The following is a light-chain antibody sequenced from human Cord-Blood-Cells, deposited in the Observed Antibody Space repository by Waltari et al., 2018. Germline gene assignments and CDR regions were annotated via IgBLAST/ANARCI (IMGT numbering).Light chain of an antibody. V-gene: IGKV3-20*01. CDR3: QQYGSSPYT. CDR2: GAS. J-gene: IGKJ2*01. CDR1: QSVSSSY. Sequence: EIVLTQSPGTLSLPPGERATLSCRASQSVSSSYLAWYQQKPGQAPRLLIYGASSRATGIPDFTLTISRLEPEDFAVYYCQQYGSSPYTFGQGTKLEIK.